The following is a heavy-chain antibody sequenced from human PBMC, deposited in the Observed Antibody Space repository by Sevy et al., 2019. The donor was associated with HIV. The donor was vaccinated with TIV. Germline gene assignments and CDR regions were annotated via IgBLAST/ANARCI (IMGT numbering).Heavy chain of an antibody. V-gene: IGHV1-24*01. CDR1: GYTLTELS. CDR3: ATIIGSPTTFGGVSVGYFQH. J-gene: IGHJ1*01. D-gene: IGHD3-16*02. Sequence: ASVKVSCKVSGYTLTELSMHWVRQAPGKGLEWMGGFDPENGETIYTQKFQGRVTMTEDTATDTAYMELSSLRSEDTAVYYCATIIGSPTTFGGVSVGYFQHWGQGTLVTVSS. CDR2: FDPENGET.